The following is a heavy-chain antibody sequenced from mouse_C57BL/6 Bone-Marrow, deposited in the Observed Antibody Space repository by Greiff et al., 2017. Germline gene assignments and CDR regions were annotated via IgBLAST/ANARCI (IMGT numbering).Heavy chain of an antibody. V-gene: IGHV5-4*01. CDR3: ARRGLPYYFDY. CDR2: ISDGGSYT. Sequence: EVQLVESGGGLVKPGGSLKLSCAASGFTFSSYAMSWVRQTPEKRLEWVATISDGGSYTYYPDNVKGRFTISRDNAKNNLYLQMSHLKSEDTAMYYCARRGLPYYFDYWGQGTTLTVSS. J-gene: IGHJ2*01. D-gene: IGHD2-4*01. CDR1: GFTFSSYA.